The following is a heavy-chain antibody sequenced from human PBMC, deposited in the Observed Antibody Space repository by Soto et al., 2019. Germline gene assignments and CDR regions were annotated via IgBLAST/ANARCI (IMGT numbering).Heavy chain of an antibody. CDR2: INPNSGGT. Sequence: QVQLVQSGAEVKKPGASVKVSCKASGYTFTGYYMHWVRQAPGQGLEWMGWINPNSGGTNYAQKFQGRGTMTRDTSISTAYMELSRLRSDDTAVYYCARASYDSSGYPNYYYYGMDVWGQGTTVTVSS. V-gene: IGHV1-2*02. J-gene: IGHJ6*02. CDR1: GYTFTGYY. D-gene: IGHD3-22*01. CDR3: ARASYDSSGYPNYYYYGMDV.